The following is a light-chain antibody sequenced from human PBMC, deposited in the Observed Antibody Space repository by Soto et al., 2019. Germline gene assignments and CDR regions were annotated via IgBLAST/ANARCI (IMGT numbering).Light chain of an antibody. CDR2: LGF. Sequence: EIVMTQSPPSLTVTPGEPASISCSSSQRLLHSNGNIFLDWYLQKPGQSPQLLIYLGFNRASGVPDRVSGRGAGTHVTLKISRVEAEDAGVYYCMQALQTPYTFGQGTKLEIK. J-gene: IGKJ2*01. CDR1: QRLLHSNGNIF. CDR3: MQALQTPYT. V-gene: IGKV2-28*01.